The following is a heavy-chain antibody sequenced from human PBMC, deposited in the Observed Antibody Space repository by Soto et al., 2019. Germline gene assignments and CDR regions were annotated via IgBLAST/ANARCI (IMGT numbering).Heavy chain of an antibody. V-gene: IGHV1-69*01. CDR2: IIPIFGTA. CDR1: GGTFSSYS. J-gene: IGHJ4*02. CDR3: ARDGGRHSGGIDY. D-gene: IGHD1-26*01. Sequence: QVQLVQSGAEVKKPASSVKVSCKASGGTFSSYSINWVRQAPGQGLEWMGEIIPIFGTANYAQKIQGRVTITADESTSTAYMELSSLRSEDTAVYYCARDGGRHSGGIDYWGQGTLVTVSS.